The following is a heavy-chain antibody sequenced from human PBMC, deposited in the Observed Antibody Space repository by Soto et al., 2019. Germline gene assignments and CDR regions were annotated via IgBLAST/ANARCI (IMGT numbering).Heavy chain of an antibody. CDR3: VGGQYYFDY. D-gene: IGHD3-10*01. Sequence: QVQLVESGGGVVQPGRSLRLSCAASGFPFTTYGMHWVREGPGKGLDWVAVISYDGSNKYYADSVKGRFTISRDNSKNPLYLQMNSLRPEDTALYYCVGGQYYFDYRGQGTLVTVSS. CDR2: ISYDGSNK. CDR1: GFPFTTYG. J-gene: IGHJ4*02. V-gene: IGHV3-30*03.